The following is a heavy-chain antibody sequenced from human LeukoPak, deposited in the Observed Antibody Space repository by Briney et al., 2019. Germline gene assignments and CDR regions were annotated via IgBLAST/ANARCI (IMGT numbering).Heavy chain of an antibody. CDR2: IYYSGST. CDR1: GGSISSGGYY. V-gene: IGHV4-31*03. CDR3: AREARYCTNGVCEYYGMDV. Sequence: KTSETLSLTCTVSGGSISSGGYYWSWIRQHPGKGLEWIGYIYYSGSTYYNPSLKSRVTISVDTSKNQFSLKLSSVTAADTAVYYCAREARYCTNGVCEYYGMDVWGQGTTVTVSS. D-gene: IGHD2-8*01. J-gene: IGHJ6*02.